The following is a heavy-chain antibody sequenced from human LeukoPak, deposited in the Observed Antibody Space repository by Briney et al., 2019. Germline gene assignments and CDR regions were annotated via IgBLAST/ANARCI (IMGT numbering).Heavy chain of an antibody. V-gene: IGHV3-53*04. D-gene: IGHD3/OR15-3a*01. Sequence: GGSLRLSCAASAFTVSSNYMSWVRQAPGKGLEWVSVIYSDDTTYYADSVKGRFTISRHNSKNTLYLQMNSLRAEDTAVYYCARGLGVGVLDAFDIWGQGTMVTVSS. CDR1: AFTVSSNY. CDR3: ARGLGVGVLDAFDI. J-gene: IGHJ3*02. CDR2: IYSDDTT.